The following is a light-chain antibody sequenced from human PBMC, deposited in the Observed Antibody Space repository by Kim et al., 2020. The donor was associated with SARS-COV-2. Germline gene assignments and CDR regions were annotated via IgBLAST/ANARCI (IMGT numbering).Light chain of an antibody. CDR3: QHLYPYPT. V-gene: IGKV1-9*01. J-gene: IGKJ3*01. Sequence: IQLTQSPSSLSAYVGDRVTITCRASQDIGSYLAWYQQTPGKAPKLLIYHASTLQSGVPSRFSGSGSGTDFTLTITTLQPDDFATYYCQHLYPYPTFGPGTKVDIK. CDR1: QDIGSY. CDR2: HAS.